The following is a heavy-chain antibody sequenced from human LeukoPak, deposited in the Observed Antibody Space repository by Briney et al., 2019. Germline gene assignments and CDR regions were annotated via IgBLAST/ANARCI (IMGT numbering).Heavy chain of an antibody. V-gene: IGHV3-21*06. Sequence: PGGSLTLSCPASGFSFSGHDMNWVRQAPGKGLEWVASISFSSTYIYYADSVRGRFTISIDNAKNSLYLQMNSLGVEDTAVYYCARADCSSSTCYLRRSWFDPWGQGTLVTVSS. D-gene: IGHD2-2*01. CDR3: ARADCSSSTCYLRRSWFDP. CDR2: ISFSSTYI. CDR1: GFSFSGHD. J-gene: IGHJ5*02.